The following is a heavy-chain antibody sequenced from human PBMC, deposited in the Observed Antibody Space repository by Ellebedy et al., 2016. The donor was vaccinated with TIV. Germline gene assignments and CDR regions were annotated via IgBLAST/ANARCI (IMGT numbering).Heavy chain of an antibody. CDR2: TSWDGGST. CDR3: AKGVGVGYGMDV. V-gene: IGHV3-43*02. Sequence: GESLKISCAASVFTFADYAMHWVRQAPGKGLEWVSLTSWDGGSTYYADSVKGRFTISRDNSKNSLYLQMNSLRTEDTALYYCAKGVGVGYGMDVWGQGTTVTVSS. CDR1: VFTFADYA. D-gene: IGHD1-26*01. J-gene: IGHJ6*02.